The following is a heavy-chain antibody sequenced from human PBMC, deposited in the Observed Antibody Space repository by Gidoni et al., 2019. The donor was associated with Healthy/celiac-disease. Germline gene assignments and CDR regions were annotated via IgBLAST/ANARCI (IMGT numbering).Heavy chain of an antibody. CDR2: ISSSGSTI. V-gene: IGHV3-11*01. J-gene: IGHJ6*02. D-gene: IGHD3-10*02. CDR1: GFTFRDYY. Sequence: QVQLVESGGGLVKPGGSLRLSCAASGFTFRDYYMGWIRQAPGKGLEWVSYISSSGSTIYYADSGKGRFTISRDNAKNSLYLQMNSLRAEDTAVYYCARDLVRGVIAYYYYGMDVWGQGTTVTVSS. CDR3: ARDLVRGVIAYYYYGMDV.